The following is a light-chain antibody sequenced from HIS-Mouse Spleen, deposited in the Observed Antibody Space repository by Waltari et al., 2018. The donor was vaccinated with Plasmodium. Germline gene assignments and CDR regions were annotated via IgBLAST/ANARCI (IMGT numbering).Light chain of an antibody. V-gene: IGLV3-27*01. J-gene: IGLJ3*02. CDR2: KDS. CDR3: YSAADNNRV. CDR1: VLAKKY. Sequence: SYELTQPSSGSVSPGQTARITCPGDVLAKKYARWFQQKPVQAPVLVIYKDSERPSGIPERFSGSSSGTTVTLTISGAQVEDEADYYCYSAADNNRVFGGGTKLTVL.